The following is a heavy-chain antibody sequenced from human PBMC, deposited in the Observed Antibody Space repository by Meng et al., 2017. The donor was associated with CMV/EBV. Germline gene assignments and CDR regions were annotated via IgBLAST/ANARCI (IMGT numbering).Heavy chain of an antibody. Sequence: SVKVSCKASGGTFSSYVISWVRQAPGQGLEWMGGISPIFGTANYAQKFQGRVTITTDESTSTASMELSSLRSEDTAVYYCASESGGYCGSTSCPLDYWGQGTLVTVSS. CDR1: GGTFSSYV. J-gene: IGHJ4*02. D-gene: IGHD2-2*01. V-gene: IGHV1-69*05. CDR2: ISPIFGTA. CDR3: ASESGGYCGSTSCPLDY.